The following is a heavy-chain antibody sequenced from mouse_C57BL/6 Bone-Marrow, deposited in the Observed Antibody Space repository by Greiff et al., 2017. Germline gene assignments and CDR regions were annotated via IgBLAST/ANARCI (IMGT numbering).Heavy chain of an antibody. V-gene: IGHV1-59*01. Sequence: QVQLQQPGAELVRPGTSVQLSCKASGYTFTSYWLHWVKQRPGQGLEWIGVIDPSDSYTNYNQKFKGKATLTVDTSSSTAYMQLSSLTSEDSAVYYCARGGYYGSSYSAMDYWGQGTSVTVSS. CDR3: ARGGYYGSSYSAMDY. J-gene: IGHJ4*01. D-gene: IGHD1-1*01. CDR2: IDPSDSYT. CDR1: GYTFTSYW.